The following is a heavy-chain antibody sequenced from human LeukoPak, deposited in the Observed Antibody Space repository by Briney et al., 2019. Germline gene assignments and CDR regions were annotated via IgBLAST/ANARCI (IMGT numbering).Heavy chain of an antibody. V-gene: IGHV3-23*01. CDR2: ISGSGGST. J-gene: IGHJ3*01. Sequence: PGGSLKLSCAASGFTFSSYAMSWVRQAPGKGLEWVSAISGSGGSTYYADSVKGRFTISRDNSKNTLYLQMSSLRAEDTAVYYCAKDPNGDHIGAFDFWGQGTMVTVSS. CDR1: GFTFSSYA. CDR3: AKDPNGDHIGAFDF. D-gene: IGHD4-17*01.